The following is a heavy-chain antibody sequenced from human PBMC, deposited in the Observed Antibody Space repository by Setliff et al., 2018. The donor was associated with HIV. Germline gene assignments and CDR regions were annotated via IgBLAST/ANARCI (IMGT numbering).Heavy chain of an antibody. CDR3: ASRVYYYDSNNFLREEGFDP. CDR1: GGSINSRSYY. D-gene: IGHD3-22*01. J-gene: IGHJ5*02. Sequence: SETLSLTCTVSGGSINSRSYYWAWIRQPPGKGLEYIGSIHYNEKTYYNPSLKSRVTISIDTSKNQFSLNLTSVTAADTAVYYCASRVYYYDSNNFLREEGFDPWGQGTLVTVSS. CDR2: IHYNEKT. V-gene: IGHV4-39*01.